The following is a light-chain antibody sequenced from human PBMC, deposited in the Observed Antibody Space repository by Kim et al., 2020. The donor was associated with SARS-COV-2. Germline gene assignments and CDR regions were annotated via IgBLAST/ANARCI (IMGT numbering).Light chain of an antibody. J-gene: IGLJ2*01. CDR3: QTWGTGIQMI. CDR2: LDIDGSH. Sequence: QSVLTQSPSASASLGASVKLTCTLSSGHNNYAITWHQQQPEKGPRFLMRLDIDGSHTKGDGIPDRFSGSTSGAERYLTISSLQSDDEADYYCQTWGTGIQMIFGGGTQLTVL. V-gene: IGLV4-69*01. CDR1: SGHNNYA.